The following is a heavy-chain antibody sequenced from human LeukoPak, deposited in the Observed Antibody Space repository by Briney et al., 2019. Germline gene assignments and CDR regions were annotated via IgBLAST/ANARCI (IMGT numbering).Heavy chain of an antibody. D-gene: IGHD2-15*01. J-gene: IGHJ4*02. V-gene: IGHV3-74*01. Sequence: GGSLRLSCAASGFTFSSYGMSWVRQAPGKGLVWVSRINSDGSSTSYADSVKGRFTISRDNAKNTLYLQMNSLRAEDTAVYYCARASIPDCSGGSCYLNYIDYWGQGTLVTVSS. CDR1: GFTFSSYG. CDR2: INSDGSST. CDR3: ARASIPDCSGGSCYLNYIDY.